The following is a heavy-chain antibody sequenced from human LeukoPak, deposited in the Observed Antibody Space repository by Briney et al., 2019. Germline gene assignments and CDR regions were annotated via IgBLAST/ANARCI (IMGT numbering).Heavy chain of an antibody. CDR3: ARVHGSGSNPFWFDP. CDR2: MNPNSGNT. CDR1: GGTFISYA. Sequence: ASVKVSCKASGGTFISYAISWVRQATGQGLEWMGWMNPNSGNTGYAQKFQGRVTMTRNPSISTAYMELSSLRSEDTAVYYCARVHGSGSNPFWFDPWGQGTLVTVSS. D-gene: IGHD3-10*01. J-gene: IGHJ5*02. V-gene: IGHV1-8*02.